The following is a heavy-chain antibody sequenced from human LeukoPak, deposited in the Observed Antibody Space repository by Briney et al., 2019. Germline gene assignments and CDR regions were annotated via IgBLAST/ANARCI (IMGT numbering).Heavy chain of an antibody. Sequence: SQTLSLTCTVSGGSISSGGYYWSWIRQHPGKGLEWIGYIYYSGSTYYNPSLKSRVTISVDTSKNQFSLKLSSVTAADTAVYYCASEVFTMVRGVLPIDPWGQGTLVTVSS. CDR1: GGSISSGGYY. V-gene: IGHV4-31*03. CDR2: IYYSGST. J-gene: IGHJ5*02. D-gene: IGHD3-10*01. CDR3: ASEVFTMVRGVLPIDP.